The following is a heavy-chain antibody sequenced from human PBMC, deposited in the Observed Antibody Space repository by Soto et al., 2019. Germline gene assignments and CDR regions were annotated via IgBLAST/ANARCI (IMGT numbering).Heavy chain of an antibody. J-gene: IGHJ6*03. CDR1: GYTFTSHG. V-gene: IGHV1-18*01. D-gene: IGHD3-10*01. CDR3: ARMVRGSNVEYYYYTDV. CDR2: ISAENGDT. Sequence: QVQLVQSGAEVKKPGASVKVSCKASGYTFTSHGISWVRQAPGQGLEWMAWISAENGDTNYEQKLQGRVTVTTDSCTSTACMELRSLRSEDTAVYYCARMVRGSNVEYYYYTDVWGKGPTVTVS.